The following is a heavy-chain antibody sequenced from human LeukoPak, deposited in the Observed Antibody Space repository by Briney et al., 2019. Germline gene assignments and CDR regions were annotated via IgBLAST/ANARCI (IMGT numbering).Heavy chain of an antibody. CDR1: GFTFSSYA. V-gene: IGHV3-30-3*01. CDR3: AKTKPTVAGVPYFDY. D-gene: IGHD6-19*01. Sequence: GRSLRLSCAASGFTFSSYAMHWVRQAPGKGLEWVAVISYDGSNKYYADSVKGRFTISRDNSKNTLYLQMNSLRAEDTAVYYCAKTKPTVAGVPYFDYWGQGTLVTVSS. CDR2: ISYDGSNK. J-gene: IGHJ4*02.